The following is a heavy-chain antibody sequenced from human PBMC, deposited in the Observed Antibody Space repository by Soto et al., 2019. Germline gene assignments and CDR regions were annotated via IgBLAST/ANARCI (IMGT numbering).Heavy chain of an antibody. Sequence: EVQLLESGGGLVQPGGSLRLSCAASGFTFSSYAMSWVRQAPGKGLEWVSAISGSGGSTYYADSVKGRFTISRDNSKNTLYLQMNSLRAEDTAVYYCASGYCSGGSCYSAKFDYWGQGTLVTVSS. CDR3: ASGYCSGGSCYSAKFDY. CDR1: GFTFSSYA. V-gene: IGHV3-23*01. D-gene: IGHD2-15*01. CDR2: ISGSGGST. J-gene: IGHJ4*02.